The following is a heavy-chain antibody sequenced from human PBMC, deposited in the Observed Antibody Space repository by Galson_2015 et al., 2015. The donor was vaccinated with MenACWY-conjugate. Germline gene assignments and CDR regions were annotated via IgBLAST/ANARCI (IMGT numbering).Heavy chain of an antibody. J-gene: IGHJ4*02. CDR3: ARDRGSGWRKENDY. CDR2: INWNGGST. D-gene: IGHD6-19*01. CDR1: GFTFDDYG. V-gene: IGHV3-20*04. Sequence: SLRLSCAASGFTFDDYGMSWVRQAPGKGLEWVSGINWNGGSTGYADSVKGRFTISRDNAKNSLYLQMNSLRAEDTALYYCARDRGSGWRKENDYWGQGTLVTVSS.